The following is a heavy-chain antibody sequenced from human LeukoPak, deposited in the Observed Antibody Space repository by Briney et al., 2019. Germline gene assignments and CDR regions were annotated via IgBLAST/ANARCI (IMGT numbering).Heavy chain of an antibody. CDR3: ASSMVREPYNWFDP. J-gene: IGHJ5*02. CDR2: IIPIFGTA. CDR1: GGTFSSYA. Sequence: GASVKVSCKASGGTFSSYAISWVRQAPGQRLEWMGGIIPIFGTANYAQKFQGRVTITADKSTSTAYMELSSLRSEDTAVYYCASSMVREPYNWFDPWGQGTLVTVSS. D-gene: IGHD3-10*01. V-gene: IGHV1-69*06.